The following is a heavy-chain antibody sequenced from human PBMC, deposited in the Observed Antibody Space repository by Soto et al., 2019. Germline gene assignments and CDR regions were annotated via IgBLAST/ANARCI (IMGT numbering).Heavy chain of an antibody. Sequence: ASVKVSCKTSGYTFTDYAILWVRQAPGQALEWLGWIAAGNGNTRFSQRFQGRVTITRDTSATTAYMELTSLRSEDTAVYYCAKGSRMWTPDYWGQGTLVTVSS. CDR2: IAAGNGNT. D-gene: IGHD2-21*01. V-gene: IGHV1-3*01. CDR3: AKGSRMWTPDY. J-gene: IGHJ4*02. CDR1: GYTFTDYA.